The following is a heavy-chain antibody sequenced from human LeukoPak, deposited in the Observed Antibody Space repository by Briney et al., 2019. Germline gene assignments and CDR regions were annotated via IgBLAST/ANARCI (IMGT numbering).Heavy chain of an antibody. CDR3: ARDLAHYDILTGSGEDFDY. Sequence: ASVKVSCKASGGTFSSYAISWVRQAPGQGLEWMGRIIPILGIANYAQEFQGRVTITADKSTSTAYMELSSLRSEDTAVYYCARDLAHYDILTGSGEDFDYWGQGTLVTVSS. J-gene: IGHJ4*02. D-gene: IGHD3-9*01. CDR2: IIPILGIA. CDR1: GGTFSSYA. V-gene: IGHV1-69*04.